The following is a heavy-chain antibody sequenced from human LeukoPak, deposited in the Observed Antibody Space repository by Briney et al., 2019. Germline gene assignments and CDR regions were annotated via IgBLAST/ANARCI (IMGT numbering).Heavy chain of an antibody. Sequence: SVTVSCKASGGTFSSYAISWVRQAPGQWLEWMGGIIPIFGTANYAHKFHGRVTITADESTSTAYMELSSLRSEDTAVYYCARDLERFGELSGDYWGQGTLVTVSS. CDR2: IIPIFGTA. CDR1: GGTFSSYA. J-gene: IGHJ4*02. D-gene: IGHD3-10*01. CDR3: ARDLERFGELSGDY. V-gene: IGHV1-69*13.